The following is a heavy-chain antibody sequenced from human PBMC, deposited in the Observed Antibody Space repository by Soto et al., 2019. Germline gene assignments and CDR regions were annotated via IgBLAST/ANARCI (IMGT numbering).Heavy chain of an antibody. D-gene: IGHD2-15*01. CDR2: ISYDGSNK. CDR3: ANGLLLPGRNNYYYYGMDV. J-gene: IGHJ6*02. V-gene: IGHV3-30*18. CDR1: GFTFSSYG. Sequence: QVQLVESGGGVVQPGRSLRLSCAASGFTFSSYGMHWVRQAPGKGLEWVAVISYDGSNKYYADSVKGRFTISRDNSKNTLYLQMNSLRAEDTAVYYCANGLLLPGRNNYYYYGMDVWGQGTTVTVSS.